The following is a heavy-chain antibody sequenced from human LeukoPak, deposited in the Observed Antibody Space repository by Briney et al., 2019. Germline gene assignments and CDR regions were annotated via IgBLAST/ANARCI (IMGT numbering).Heavy chain of an antibody. D-gene: IGHD3-3*01. CDR3: ARLAVEYYDLWSGYYRC. CDR2: IKKDGNEK. J-gene: IGHJ4*02. V-gene: IGHV3-7*01. Sequence: PAGSLTLSCAASGFTFSSYWMSWVRQAPGKGLVWVINIKKDGNEKYYVDSVKGRITISRDNAKNSLYLQMDSLRAEDTAVYYCARLAVEYYDLWSGYYRCWGQGTLVTVCS. CDR1: GFTFSSYW.